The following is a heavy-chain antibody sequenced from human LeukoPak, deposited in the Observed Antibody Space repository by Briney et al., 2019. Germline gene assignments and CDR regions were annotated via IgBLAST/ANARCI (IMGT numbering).Heavy chain of an antibody. Sequence: PSETLSLTCTVSGGSISSDSFYWGWIRQPPGKGLEWIGDIYYSGSTNYNPSLKSRVTISVDTSKNQFSLKLSSVTAADTAVYYCARGRGGGGSSNNWFDPWGQGTLVTVSS. V-gene: IGHV4-39*07. J-gene: IGHJ5*02. CDR2: IYYSGST. CDR1: GGSISSDSFY. CDR3: ARGRGGGGSSNNWFDP. D-gene: IGHD2-15*01.